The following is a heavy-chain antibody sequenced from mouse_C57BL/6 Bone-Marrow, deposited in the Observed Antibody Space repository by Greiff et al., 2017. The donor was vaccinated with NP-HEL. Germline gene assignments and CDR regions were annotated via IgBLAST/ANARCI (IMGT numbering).Heavy chain of an antibody. CDR1: GFTFSSYA. D-gene: IGHD2-2*01. J-gene: IGHJ4*01. CDR3: ARGGVLWLRRDYAMDY. CDR2: ISDGGSYT. V-gene: IGHV5-4*03. Sequence: DVMLVESGGGLVKPGGSLKLSCAASGFTFSSYAMSWVRQTPEKRLEWVATISDGGSYTYYPDNVKGRFTISRDNAKNNLYLQMSHLKSEDTAMYYGARGGVLWLRRDYAMDYWGQGTSVTVSS.